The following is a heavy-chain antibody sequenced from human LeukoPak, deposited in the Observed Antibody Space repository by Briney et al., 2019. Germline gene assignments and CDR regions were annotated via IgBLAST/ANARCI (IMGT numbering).Heavy chain of an antibody. D-gene: IGHD6-19*01. V-gene: IGHV3-72*01. Sequence: GGSLRLSCAASGFSLSGHYMDWVRQAPGKGLEWVGRIINEANCYSTEYATSVKGRFIVSRDDSQNSQYLQMHSLKTDDTAVYYCAATVAGQNPFVYWGQGTPVTVSS. CDR2: IINEANCYST. CDR1: GFSLSGHY. CDR3: AATVAGQNPFVY. J-gene: IGHJ4*02.